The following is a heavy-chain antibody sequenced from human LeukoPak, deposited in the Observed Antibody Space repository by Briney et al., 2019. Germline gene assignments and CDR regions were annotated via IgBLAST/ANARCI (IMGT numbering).Heavy chain of an antibody. J-gene: IGHJ3*02. CDR3: ARGEVVYHYDTSGIIGRLAFNI. CDR2: INPSGGST. Sequence: GASVKVSCKASGYTFTSYYMHWVRQAPGQGLEWMGIINPSGGSTSNAQKFQGRVTMTRDTSTSTVYMELSSLRSEDTAVYYCARGEVVYHYDTSGIIGRLAFNIWGQGTMVTVSS. V-gene: IGHV1-46*01. CDR1: GYTFTSYY. D-gene: IGHD3-22*01.